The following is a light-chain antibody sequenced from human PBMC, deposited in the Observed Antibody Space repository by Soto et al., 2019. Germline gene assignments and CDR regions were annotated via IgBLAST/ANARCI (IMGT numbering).Light chain of an antibody. CDR2: DVS. CDR3: TSFTSRHTYV. V-gene: IGLV2-14*03. Sequence: QSALTQPASVSGSPGQSITISCTGTSRDVGGYNYVSWYQQHPDKAPRLMIYDVSNRPSGVSDRFSGSKSGDTASLTISGLQAEDEADYYCTSFTSRHTYVFGTGTKLTVL. CDR1: SRDVGGYNY. J-gene: IGLJ1*01.